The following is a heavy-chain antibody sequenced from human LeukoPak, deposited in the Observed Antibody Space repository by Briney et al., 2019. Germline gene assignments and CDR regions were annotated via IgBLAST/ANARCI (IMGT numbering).Heavy chain of an antibody. CDR3: ARVPARYCSSTCCSFDP. J-gene: IGHJ5*02. Sequence: GRFLRLSCAASGFSFSDHWMSWVRQVPGKGLEWVASIKQDGSKKYYVDSVKGRFTISRDNAKNSLYLQMNSLRAEDTAVYYCARVPARYCSSTCCSFDPWGQGTLVTASS. V-gene: IGHV3-7*01. D-gene: IGHD2-2*01. CDR2: IKQDGSKK. CDR1: GFSFSDHW.